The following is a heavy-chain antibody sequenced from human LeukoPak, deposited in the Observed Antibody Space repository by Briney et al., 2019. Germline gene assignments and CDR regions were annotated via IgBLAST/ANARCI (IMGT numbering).Heavy chain of an antibody. J-gene: IGHJ3*02. CDR1: GDSVSSNSSA. CDR2: TYYRSKWDN. V-gene: IGHV6-1*01. D-gene: IGHD1-14*01. Sequence: SQTLSLTCAISGDSVSSNSSAWDWVRQSPSRGLEWLGRTYYRSKWDNDYAVSVKRRISINPDTSKNQFSLRLSSVTAADTAVYFCARTNQITETAFDIWAKGQWSSSPQ. CDR3: ARTNQITETAFDI.